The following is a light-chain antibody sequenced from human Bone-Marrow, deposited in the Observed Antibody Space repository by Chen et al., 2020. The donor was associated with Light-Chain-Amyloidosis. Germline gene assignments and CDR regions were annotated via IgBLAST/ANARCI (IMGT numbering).Light chain of an antibody. Sequence: QSALTQPASVSGSPGQSIIISCTGTSSDIGEYNYVSWYQQRPGKAPKLIIFDVTSRPSGVSNRLSGSKSGNTAALIISGLQAADEADYYCSSYRSINSLIFGGGTKVSVL. CDR1: SSDIGEYNY. CDR2: DVT. V-gene: IGLV2-14*03. J-gene: IGLJ1*01. CDR3: SSYRSINSLI.